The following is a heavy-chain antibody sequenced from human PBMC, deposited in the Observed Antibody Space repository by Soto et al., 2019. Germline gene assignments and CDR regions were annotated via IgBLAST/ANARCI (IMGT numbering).Heavy chain of an antibody. CDR1: GFTFSSYA. D-gene: IGHD2-2*01. Sequence: GGSLRLSCAASGFTFSSYAMKWVRQAPGKGLEWVAVISFDGSNKYYSDSVKGRFTISRDNSKNTLYLQMNSLRAEDTAVYFCARGPSSLTRFDYWGQGTLVTVSS. CDR3: ARGPSSLTRFDY. J-gene: IGHJ4*02. V-gene: IGHV3-30-3*01. CDR2: ISFDGSNK.